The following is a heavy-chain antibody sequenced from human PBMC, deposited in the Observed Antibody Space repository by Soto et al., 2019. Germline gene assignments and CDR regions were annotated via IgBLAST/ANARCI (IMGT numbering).Heavy chain of an antibody. Sequence: QLQLQESAPGLVKPWETLSLTCTVSGASVSSSTYYWGWVRQPPGKGLEWIGSVYRTGGTYYSPSLKSRVAISVDPSKKHLSLNLESVTAADTAVYFCFNGRYGSFDYWGQGTLVTVSS. J-gene: IGHJ4*02. V-gene: IGHV4-39*02. D-gene: IGHD3-10*01. CDR1: GASVSSSTYY. CDR2: VYRTGGT. CDR3: FNGRYGSFDY.